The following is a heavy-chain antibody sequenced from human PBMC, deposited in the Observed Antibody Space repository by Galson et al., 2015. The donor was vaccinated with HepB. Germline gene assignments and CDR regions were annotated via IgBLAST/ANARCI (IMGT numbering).Heavy chain of an antibody. Sequence: SETLSLTCTVSGVSSNSAAWNWIRQSPSRGLEWLGRTYYRSKWYNDYAVSVKSRITINPDTSKNQFSLQLNSVTPEDTAVYYCAREISVWYSYGPFYGMDVWGQGTTVTVSS. D-gene: IGHD5-18*01. CDR2: TYYRSKWYN. CDR3: AREISVWYSYGPFYGMDV. J-gene: IGHJ6*02. CDR1: GVSSNSAA. V-gene: IGHV6-1*01.